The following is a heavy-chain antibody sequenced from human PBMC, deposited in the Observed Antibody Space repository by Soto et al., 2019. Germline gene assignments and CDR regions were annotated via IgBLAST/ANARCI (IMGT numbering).Heavy chain of an antibody. V-gene: IGHV1-18*01. CDR3: ASSRYYAGLYYFDY. CDR2: ISAYNGNT. CDR1: GYTFNSYG. D-gene: IGHD3-10*01. J-gene: IGHJ4*02. Sequence: QVQLVQSGAEVKKPGASVKVSCKASGYTFNSYGISWVRQAPGQGLEWMGWISAYNGNTNYAQKLQGRVTMTTDTSTSTAYMELRSLRSDDTALYYCASSRYYAGLYYFDYWGQGTLVTVSS.